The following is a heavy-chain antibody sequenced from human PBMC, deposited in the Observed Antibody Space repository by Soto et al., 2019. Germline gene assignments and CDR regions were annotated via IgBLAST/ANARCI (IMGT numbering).Heavy chain of an antibody. V-gene: IGHV2-5*02. CDR1: GFSLTTRGVG. J-gene: IGHJ4*02. CDR2: IYWDDDE. Sequence: QITLKESGPTLVKPTQTLTLTCTFSGFSLTTRGVGVGWIRQPPGKALEWLALIYWDDDEGYSPSLKSRLPTTXDXXKTQVVLTMINMDPVDTATYYCAHRPRGYSYHFDYWGQGTLVTVSS. D-gene: IGHD5-18*01. CDR3: AHRPRGYSYHFDY.